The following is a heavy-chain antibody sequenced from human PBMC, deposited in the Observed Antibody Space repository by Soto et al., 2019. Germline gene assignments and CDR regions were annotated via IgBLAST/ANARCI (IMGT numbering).Heavy chain of an antibody. CDR3: TRGGEVGSPFGMDV. J-gene: IGHJ6*02. Sequence: ASVKVSCKAYEYTFISHKIHWVRQAPGQGLEWMGWIHPADDNTKHSKKLQGRVTISSDTSASTVYMELISLTFEDTAMYYCTRGGEVGSPFGMDVWGQGTTVTVSS. D-gene: IGHD3-10*01. CDR2: IHPADDNT. V-gene: IGHV1-3*01. CDR1: EYTFISHK.